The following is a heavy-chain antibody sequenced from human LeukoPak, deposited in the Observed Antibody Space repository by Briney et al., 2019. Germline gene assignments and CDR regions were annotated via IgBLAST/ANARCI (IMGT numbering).Heavy chain of an antibody. CDR3: AREAMVRGVSMYYFDY. J-gene: IGHJ4*02. CDR2: IYHSGST. Sequence: PSGTLSLTCAVSGGSISSSNWWSWVRQPPGKGLEWIGEIYHSGSTNYNPSLKSRVTISVDTSKNQFSLKLSSVTAADTAVYYCAREAMVRGVSMYYFDYWGQGTLVTVSS. CDR1: GGSISSSNW. D-gene: IGHD3-10*01. V-gene: IGHV4-4*02.